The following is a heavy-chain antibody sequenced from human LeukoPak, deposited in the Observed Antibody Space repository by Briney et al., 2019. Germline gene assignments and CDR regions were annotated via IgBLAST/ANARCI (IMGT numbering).Heavy chain of an antibody. CDR2: ISGDGGST. V-gene: IGHV3-43*02. Sequence: GGSLRLSCAASGFTFDDYAMHWVRQAPGKGLEWVSLISGDGGSTYYADSVKGRFTISRDNSKNSLYLQMNSLRTEDTALYYCAKDTSSDDYDSSGPTDYWGQGTLVTVSS. CDR1: GFTFDDYA. D-gene: IGHD3-22*01. J-gene: IGHJ4*02. CDR3: AKDTSSDDYDSSGPTDY.